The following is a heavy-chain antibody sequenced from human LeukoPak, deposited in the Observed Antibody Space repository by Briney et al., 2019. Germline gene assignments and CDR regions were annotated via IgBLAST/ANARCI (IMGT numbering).Heavy chain of an antibody. J-gene: IGHJ6*02. Sequence: PGGSLRLSCAASGFTFSSYSMNWVRQAPGKGLEWVSSISSSSSYIYYADSVKGRFTISRDNAKNSLYLQMNSLRAEDTAVYYCARDFRYYYGSGSRITGYYYGMDVWGQGTTVTVSS. D-gene: IGHD3-10*01. V-gene: IGHV3-21*04. CDR3: ARDFRYYYGSGSRITGYYYGMDV. CDR2: ISSSSSYI. CDR1: GFTFSSYS.